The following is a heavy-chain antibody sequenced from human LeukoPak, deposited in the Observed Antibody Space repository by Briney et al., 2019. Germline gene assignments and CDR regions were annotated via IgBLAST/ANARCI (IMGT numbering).Heavy chain of an antibody. CDR2: IDRSSNNI. D-gene: IGHD3-3*01. V-gene: IGHV3-48*02. J-gene: IGHJ4*02. Sequence: PGGSLRLSCAASGFIFTDYSMNWVRQAPGKGLEWVSYIDRSSNNIYYPDSVKGRFTISRDNAKNSLYLQMNSLRDEDTAVYYCARATVALTNFDYWGQGTLVTVSS. CDR3: ARATVALTNFDY. CDR1: GFIFTDYS.